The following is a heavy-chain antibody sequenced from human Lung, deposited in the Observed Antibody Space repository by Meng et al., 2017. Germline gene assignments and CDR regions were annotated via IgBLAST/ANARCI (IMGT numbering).Heavy chain of an antibody. V-gene: IGHV4-34*01. CDR1: GGSFSDYY. D-gene: IGHD4-11*01. J-gene: IGHJ4*02. CDR3: ARGPTTMAHDFDY. CDR2: INRSGSP. Sequence: QVQLQQWGAGLLKPSETLSLTCVVSGGSFSDYYWSWIRQPPGKGLEWIGEINRSGSPNYNPSLESRATISVDTSQNNLSLKLSSVTAADSAVYYCARGPTTMAHDFDYWGQGTLVTVSS.